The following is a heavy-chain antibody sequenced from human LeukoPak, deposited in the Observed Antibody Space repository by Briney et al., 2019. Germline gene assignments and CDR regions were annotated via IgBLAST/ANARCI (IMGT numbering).Heavy chain of an antibody. J-gene: IGHJ5*02. CDR2: ISTYNGNT. CDR3: ARSGYCTATSCYEGWFDP. CDR1: GYTFTIYG. D-gene: IGHD2-2*01. V-gene: IGHV1-18*01. Sequence: ASVKVSCKASGYTFTIYGITWVRQAPGQGLEWMGWISTYNGNTNYAQNLQGRVTMTTDTSTSTAYMVLRSLRSDDTAVYYCARSGYCTATSCYEGWFDPWGQGTLVTVSS.